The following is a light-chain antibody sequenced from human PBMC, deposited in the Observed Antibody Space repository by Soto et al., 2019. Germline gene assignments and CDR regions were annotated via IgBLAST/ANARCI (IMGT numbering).Light chain of an antibody. Sequence: IQMTQSPSSLSASVGDRVTITCRASQSISRGLAWYQQKPGKAPNLLIYDASTLESGVPSRFSGSGSGTEFTLTISSLQPDDFATYYCQQYKSYSPITFGQGTRLEIK. V-gene: IGKV1-5*01. CDR1: QSISRG. J-gene: IGKJ5*01. CDR3: QQYKSYSPIT. CDR2: DAS.